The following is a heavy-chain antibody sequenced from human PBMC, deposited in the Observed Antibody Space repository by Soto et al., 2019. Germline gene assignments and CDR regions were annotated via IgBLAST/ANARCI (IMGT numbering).Heavy chain of an antibody. J-gene: IGHJ5*02. Sequence: SETLSLTCTVPRASLHLGGYYCAWIRQNPGKGLEWIGYIYYTGVTYYNPSLGSRVNISVDTSKNLFSMVLTSVTAADTAVYYCPRIGSSTANWLDPWGQGLLVTVSS. CDR2: IYYTGVT. CDR3: PRIGSSTANWLDP. V-gene: IGHV4-31*03. D-gene: IGHD2-2*01. CDR1: RASLHLGGYY.